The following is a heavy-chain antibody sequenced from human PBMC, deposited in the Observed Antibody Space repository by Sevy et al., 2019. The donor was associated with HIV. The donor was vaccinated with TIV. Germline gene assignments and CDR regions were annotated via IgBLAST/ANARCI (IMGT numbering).Heavy chain of an antibody. V-gene: IGHV3-7*01. D-gene: IGHD6-19*01. CDR1: GFRFSNFW. CDR3: AKIGKRGWDFDS. Sequence: GGSLRPSCAASGFRFSNFWMSWVRQAPGKGLEWVANINEDGAVKYYADSVKGRFIISRDTANDSLYVQMFSLRAEDTAVYYCAKIGKRGWDFDSWGQGTRVTVSS. CDR2: INEDGAVK. J-gene: IGHJ4*02.